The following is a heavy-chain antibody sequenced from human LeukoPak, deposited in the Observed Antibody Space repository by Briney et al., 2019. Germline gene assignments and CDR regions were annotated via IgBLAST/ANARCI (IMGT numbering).Heavy chain of an antibody. CDR3: ARQHYFFDISGYYEDY. D-gene: IGHD3-22*01. Sequence: PSETLSLTCNVSGGSLGDDSYYWGWIRQSPGKGLEWIGSIYYRGTTLYTPSLKNRVTISVDTSKNQFSLRLSSVTAADTSVYYCARQHYFFDISGYYEDYWGQGTLVIVSS. J-gene: IGHJ4*02. V-gene: IGHV4-39*01. CDR2: IYYRGTT. CDR1: GGSLGDDSYY.